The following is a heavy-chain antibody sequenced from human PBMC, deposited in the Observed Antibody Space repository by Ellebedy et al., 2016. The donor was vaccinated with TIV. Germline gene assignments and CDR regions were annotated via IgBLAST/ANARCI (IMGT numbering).Heavy chain of an antibody. D-gene: IGHD2-2*01. Sequence: AASVKVSCKASGYTFTSYYMHWVRQAPGQGLEWMGIINPSGGSTSYAQKLQGRVTMTRDTSISTAYMELSRLRSDDTAVYYCATSRGYCSSTSCYDWFDPWGQGTLVTVSS. CDR3: ATSRGYCSSTSCYDWFDP. CDR1: GYTFTSYY. J-gene: IGHJ5*02. V-gene: IGHV1-46*04. CDR2: INPSGGST.